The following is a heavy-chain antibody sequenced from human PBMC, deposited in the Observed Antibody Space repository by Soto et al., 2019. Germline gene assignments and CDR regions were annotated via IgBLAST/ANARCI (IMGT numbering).Heavy chain of an antibody. Sequence: GESLKISCAASGFTFSSYAMSWVRQAPGKGLEWVSAISGSGGSTYYADSVKGRFTISRDNSKNTLYLQMNSLRAEDTAVYYCAKDSPNPSSGYWGQGTLVTVSS. J-gene: IGHJ4*02. D-gene: IGHD5-18*01. V-gene: IGHV3-23*01. CDR1: GFTFSSYA. CDR2: ISGSGGST. CDR3: AKDSPNPSSGY.